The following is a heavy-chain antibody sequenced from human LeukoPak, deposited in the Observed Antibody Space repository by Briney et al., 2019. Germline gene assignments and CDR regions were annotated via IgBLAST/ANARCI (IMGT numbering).Heavy chain of an antibody. V-gene: IGHV4-59*01. CDR1: GGSIISYY. J-gene: IGHJ3*02. D-gene: IGHD5-18*01. CDR2: IFYSGSST. CDR3: ARLVDTAMVPSGGFDI. Sequence: PSETLSLTCTVSGGSIISYYWSWFRQPPGKGLEWIGYIFYSGSSTNYNPSLKSRVTISVDTSKNQFSLKLSSVTAADTAVYYCARLVDTAMVPSGGFDIWGQGTMATVSS.